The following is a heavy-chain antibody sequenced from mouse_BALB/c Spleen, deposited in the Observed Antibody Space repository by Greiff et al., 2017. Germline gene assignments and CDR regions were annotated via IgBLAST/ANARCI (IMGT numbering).Heavy chain of an antibody. CDR3: ARGDGYYGWFAY. CDR2: IDPANGNT. Sequence: VQLQQSGAELVKPGASVKLSCTASGFNIKDTYMHWVKQRPEQGLEWIGRIDPANGNTKYDPKFQGKATITADTSSNTAYLQLSSLTSEDTAVYYCARGDGYYGWFAYWGQGTLVTVSA. CDR1: GFNIKDTY. D-gene: IGHD2-3*01. J-gene: IGHJ3*01. V-gene: IGHV14-3*02.